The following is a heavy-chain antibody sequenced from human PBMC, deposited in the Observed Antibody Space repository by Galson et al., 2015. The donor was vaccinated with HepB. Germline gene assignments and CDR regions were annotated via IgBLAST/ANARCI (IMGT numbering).Heavy chain of an antibody. D-gene: IGHD1-26*01. Sequence: CAISGDSVSSNSAAWNWIRQSPPRGLEWLGRTYYRSKWYNDYAVSVKSRITINPDTSKNQFSLQLNSVTPEDTAVYYCARGHSGSNGAFDIWGQGTMVTVSS. CDR2: TYYRSKWYN. V-gene: IGHV6-1*01. CDR3: ARGHSGSNGAFDI. CDR1: GDSVSSNSAA. J-gene: IGHJ3*02.